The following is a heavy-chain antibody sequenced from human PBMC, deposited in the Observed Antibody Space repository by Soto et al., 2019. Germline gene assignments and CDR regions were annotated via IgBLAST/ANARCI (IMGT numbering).Heavy chain of an antibody. D-gene: IGHD1-7*01. CDR1: AGTLSSYA. J-gene: IGHJ4*02. V-gene: IGHV1-69*13. CDR3: AKGEKLELTGAWYYFDY. Sequence: SVKVTSNASAGTLSSYAINWVRQAPGHGLEWMGGIIPIFGTPNYAQKFQDRVTMTADESTSTAYMELGSLRSEDTAVYYCAKGEKLELTGAWYYFDYWGRGTQVTVSS. CDR2: IIPIFGTP.